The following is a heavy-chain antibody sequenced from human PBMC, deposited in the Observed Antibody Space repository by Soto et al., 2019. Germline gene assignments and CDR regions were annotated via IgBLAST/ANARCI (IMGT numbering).Heavy chain of an antibody. Sequence: SETLSLTCTVADGSGSSGSYYWSWIRQPPGKGLEWIGYIYYSGSTNYNPSLKSRVTISVDTSKNQFSLKLSSVTAADTAVYYCAREAAARQIDYWGQGTLVTVSS. CDR1: DGSGSSGSYY. CDR3: AREAAARQIDY. D-gene: IGHD6-13*01. J-gene: IGHJ4*02. CDR2: IYYSGST. V-gene: IGHV4-61*01.